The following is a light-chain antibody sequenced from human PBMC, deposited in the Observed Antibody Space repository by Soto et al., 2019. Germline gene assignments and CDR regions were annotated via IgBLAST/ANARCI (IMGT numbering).Light chain of an antibody. CDR3: SSYTLTNSWV. J-gene: IGLJ3*02. Sequence: QSALTQPASVTGSPGQSITISCTGTSRDVGASNRVSWYQHYPGTAPKLIIYEVANRPSGVSDRFSASKSGNTASLIISGLQPEDEADYYCSSYTLTNSWVFGGGTKLTVL. CDR1: SRDVGASNR. CDR2: EVA. V-gene: IGLV2-14*01.